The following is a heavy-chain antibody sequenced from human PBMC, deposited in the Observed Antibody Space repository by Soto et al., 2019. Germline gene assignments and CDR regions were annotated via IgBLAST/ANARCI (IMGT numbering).Heavy chain of an antibody. CDR1: GYSFTRYG. V-gene: IGHV1-18*01. D-gene: IGHD3-16*01. Sequence: ASVKVSCKASGYSFTRYGIAWARPAPGQGLEWMGWINTYNGNTNYAQNLQGRVTLTTDTSTSTAYMELTSLRSNDTAIYYCAMVDVYVTPSPQDVWGQGTTVTVSS. J-gene: IGHJ6*02. CDR2: INTYNGNT. CDR3: AMVDVYVTPSPQDV.